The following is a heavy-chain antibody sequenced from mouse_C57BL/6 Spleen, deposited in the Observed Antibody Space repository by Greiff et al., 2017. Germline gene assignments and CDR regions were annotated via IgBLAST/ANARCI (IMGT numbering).Heavy chain of an antibody. V-gene: IGHV1-15*01. Sequence: VQLQQSGAELVRPGASVTLSCKASGYTFTDYEMHWVKQTPVHGLEWIGAIDPETGGTAYNQKFKGKAILTADKSSSTAYMELRSLTSEDSAVYYCTRSRQLRLDYYAMDYWGQGTSVTVSS. J-gene: IGHJ4*01. CDR1: GYTFTDYE. D-gene: IGHD3-2*02. CDR2: IDPETGGT. CDR3: TRSRQLRLDYYAMDY.